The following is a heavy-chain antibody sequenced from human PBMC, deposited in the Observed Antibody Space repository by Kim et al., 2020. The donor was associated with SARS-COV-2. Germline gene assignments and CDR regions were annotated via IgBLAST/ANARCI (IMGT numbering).Heavy chain of an antibody. J-gene: IGHJ5*01. Sequence: GGSLRLSCAASGFTFSTYARNWVRQTPGKGLEWVSIIGGGGGSTYYADSVKGRFTISRDNSKNTLYLQMNSLRAEDTAVYYCAKIRSSSWYEAIDSWG. CDR2: IGGGGGST. CDR1: GFTFSTYA. CDR3: AKIRSSSWYEAIDS. V-gene: IGHV3-23*01. D-gene: IGHD6-13*01.